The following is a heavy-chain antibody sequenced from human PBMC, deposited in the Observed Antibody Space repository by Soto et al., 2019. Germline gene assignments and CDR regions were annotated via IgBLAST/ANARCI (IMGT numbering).Heavy chain of an antibody. CDR2: IIPILGIA. J-gene: IGHJ5*02. CDR3: ARIRFNGSGRTATKSWFDP. D-gene: IGHD5-12*01. CDR1: GGTFSSYT. Sequence: QVQLVQSGAEVKKPGSSVKVSCKASGGTFSSYTISWVRQAPGQGLEWMGRIIPILGIANYAQKFQGRVTITADKSTSTAYMELSSLRSEDTAVYYCARIRFNGSGRTATKSWFDPWGQGTLVTVSS. V-gene: IGHV1-69*02.